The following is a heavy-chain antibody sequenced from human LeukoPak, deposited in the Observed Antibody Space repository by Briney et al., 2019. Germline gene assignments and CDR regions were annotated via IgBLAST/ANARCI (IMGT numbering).Heavy chain of an antibody. Sequence: SETLSLTCAVYGGSFSGYYWSWIRQHPGKGLEWIGYIYYSGSTYYNPSLKSRVTISVDTSKNQFSLKLSSVTAADTAVYYCARDSRGGYDSSGIDYWGQGTLVTVSS. V-gene: IGHV4-31*11. CDR2: IYYSGST. J-gene: IGHJ4*02. CDR3: ARDSRGGYDSSGIDY. CDR1: GGSFSGYY. D-gene: IGHD3-22*01.